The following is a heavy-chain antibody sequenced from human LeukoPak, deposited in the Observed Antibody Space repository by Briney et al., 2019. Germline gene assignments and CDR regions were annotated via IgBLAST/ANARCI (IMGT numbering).Heavy chain of an antibody. CDR2: ISAYNGNT. Sequence: ASVKVSCKASGYTFTSYGISWVRQAPGQGLEWMGWISAYNGNTNYAQKLQGRVTMTTDTSTSTAYMELRSLRSDDTAVYYCARGDIVGATRVHYYYYMDVWGKGTTVTVSS. D-gene: IGHD1-26*01. J-gene: IGHJ6*03. CDR3: ARGDIVGATRVHYYYYMDV. V-gene: IGHV1-18*01. CDR1: GYTFTSYG.